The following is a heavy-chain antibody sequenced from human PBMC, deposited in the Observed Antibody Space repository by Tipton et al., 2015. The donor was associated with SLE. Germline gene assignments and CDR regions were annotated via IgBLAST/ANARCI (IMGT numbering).Heavy chain of an antibody. CDR2: IKEDGSEK. D-gene: IGHD3-16*01. V-gene: IGHV3-7*03. J-gene: IGHJ4*02. Sequence: GSLRLSCAASGFTFSNSWMNWVRLAPGKGLEWVANIKEDGSEKHYVDSVKDRLTISRDNAKNSLYLQMDSLRTEDTAFYYCAKDWLTSSTQYYFDSWGQGTLVTVSS. CDR3: AKDWLTSSTQYYFDS. CDR1: GFTFSNSW.